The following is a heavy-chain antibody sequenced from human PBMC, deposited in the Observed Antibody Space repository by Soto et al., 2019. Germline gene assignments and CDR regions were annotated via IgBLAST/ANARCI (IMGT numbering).Heavy chain of an antibody. Sequence: PSETLSLTCAVYGGSFSGYYWSWIRQPPGKGLEWIGEINHSGSTNYNPSLKSRVTISVDTSKNQFSLKLSSVTAADTAVYYCARRLNSITMVRGVIHNWFDPWGQGTLVTVSS. CDR2: INHSGST. CDR3: ARRLNSITMVRGVIHNWFDP. V-gene: IGHV4-34*01. CDR1: GGSFSGYY. J-gene: IGHJ5*02. D-gene: IGHD3-10*01.